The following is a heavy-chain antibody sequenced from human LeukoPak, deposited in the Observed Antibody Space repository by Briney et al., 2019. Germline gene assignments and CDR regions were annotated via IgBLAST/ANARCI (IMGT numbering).Heavy chain of an antibody. D-gene: IGHD3-22*01. J-gene: IGHJ4*02. CDR2: IYTSGST. CDR3: ARESKSYDGSGFYHDY. V-gene: IGHV4-4*07. Sequence: SETLSLTCSVSGGSIRNYFWSWIRQPAGKGLEWIGRIYTSGSTDYNPSLRSRVTMSVDTSRNQFSLKLTTVTAADTAVYYCARESKSYDGSGFYHDYWGQGTLVAVSS. CDR1: GGSIRNYF.